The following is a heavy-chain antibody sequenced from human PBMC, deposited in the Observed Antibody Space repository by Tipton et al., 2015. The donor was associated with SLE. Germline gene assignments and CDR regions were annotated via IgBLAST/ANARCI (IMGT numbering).Heavy chain of an antibody. V-gene: IGHV1-18*01. CDR1: GYTFTNYG. Sequence: QVQLVQSGAEVKNPGASVKVSCKASGYTFTNYGITWVRQAPGQGLEWMGWITTHNGNTNSAQKLQGRVTMTTDTSTSTAYMELRSLRSDDTAVYYCARDQVGVTAVYWGQGTLVTVSS. J-gene: IGHJ4*02. D-gene: IGHD2-21*02. CDR2: ITTHNGNT. CDR3: ARDQVGVTAVY.